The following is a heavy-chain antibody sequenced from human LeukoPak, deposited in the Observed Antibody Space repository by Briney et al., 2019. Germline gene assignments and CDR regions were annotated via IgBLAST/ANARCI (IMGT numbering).Heavy chain of an antibody. CDR2: IYYSGNT. D-gene: IGHD3-9*01. CDR3: ARGPSLTGHIRRGFDY. V-gene: IGHV4-39*01. CDR1: GGSIFSSNSY. J-gene: IGHJ4*02. Sequence: SETLSLTCTVSGGSIFSSNSYWGWIRQPPGKGLEWIGSIYYSGNTYYNASLKSRVTISVDTSKNQFSLKLNSVTAADTAVYYCARGPSLTGHIRRGFDYWGQGTLVTVSS.